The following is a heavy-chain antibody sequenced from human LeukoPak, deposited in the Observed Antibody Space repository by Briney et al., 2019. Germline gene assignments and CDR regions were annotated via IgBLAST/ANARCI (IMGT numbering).Heavy chain of an antibody. CDR1: GFTFSSYG. Sequence: GGSLRLSCAASGFTFSSYGLSWVRQAPGKGLEWVSAFSGGGGKAYYADSVKGRFTISRDNSKNTLYLQMNSLRAEDTAVYYCAKRGYYDSSGYYAPFDYWGQGTLVTVSS. CDR2: FSGGGGKA. D-gene: IGHD3-22*01. V-gene: IGHV3-23*01. J-gene: IGHJ4*02. CDR3: AKRGYYDSSGYYAPFDY.